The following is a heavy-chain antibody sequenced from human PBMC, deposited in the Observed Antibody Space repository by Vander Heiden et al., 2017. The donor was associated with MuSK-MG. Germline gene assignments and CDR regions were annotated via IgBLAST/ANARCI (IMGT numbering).Heavy chain of an antibody. CDR3: AREHTTMIRGDPRDGLDP. Sequence: QVHLVQSGAEVRKPGSSVKVSCKTSGGACSNYGITWGRKPPGQGLEWMGGVIPIFGTTNYAQRFQGRVAITADESTNTAYMELNSLRFEDTAVYYCAREHTTMIRGDPRDGLDPWGQGTLGTVST. D-gene: IGHD3-10*01. J-gene: IGHJ5*02. CDR2: VIPIFGTT. V-gene: IGHV1-69*12. CDR1: GGACSNYG.